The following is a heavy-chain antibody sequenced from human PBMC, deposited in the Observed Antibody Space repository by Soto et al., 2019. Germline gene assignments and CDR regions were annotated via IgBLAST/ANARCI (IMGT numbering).Heavy chain of an antibody. V-gene: IGHV3-30-3*01. CDR1: GFTFSRFS. CDR3: ARDHGMFLSYYYYGMDV. CDR2: ISYDGSNT. J-gene: IGHJ6*02. Sequence: GGSLRLSCAASGFTFSRFSMHWVRQAPGKGLAWVAVISYDGSNTHYAESVKGRFNISRDDSKNTVYLQMNNLRGEDSAVYYCARDHGMFLSYYYYGMDVWGQGTTVTVSS. D-gene: IGHD3-10*02.